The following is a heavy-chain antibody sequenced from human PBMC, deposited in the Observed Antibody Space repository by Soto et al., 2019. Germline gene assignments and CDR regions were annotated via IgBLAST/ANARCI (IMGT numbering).Heavy chain of an antibody. CDR3: ARDRDTAMVTGAYYGMDV. CDR1: GGTFSSYA. J-gene: IGHJ6*02. D-gene: IGHD5-18*01. V-gene: IGHV1-69*13. CDR2: IIPIFGTA. Sequence: SVKVSCKASGGTFSSYAISWVRQAPGQGLEWMGGIIPIFGTANYAQKFQGRVTITADESTSTAYMELSSLRSEDTAVYYCARDRDTAMVTGAYYGMDVWGQGTTVTVSS.